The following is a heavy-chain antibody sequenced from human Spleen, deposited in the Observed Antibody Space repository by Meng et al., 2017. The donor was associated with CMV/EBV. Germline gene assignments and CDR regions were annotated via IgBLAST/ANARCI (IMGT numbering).Heavy chain of an antibody. CDR2: IWLDGSKK. J-gene: IGHJ3*02. CDR1: GFSFRNYG. Sequence: GESLKISCAGSGFSFRNYGMHWVRQAPGKGLEWVAVIWLDGSKKYYADSVKGRFTISRDNSKSTLYLQMNSLRAEDTAVYYCAKLEVTTTYDAFDIWGQGTMVTVSS. D-gene: IGHD4-11*01. CDR3: AKLEVTTTYDAFDI. V-gene: IGHV3-33*06.